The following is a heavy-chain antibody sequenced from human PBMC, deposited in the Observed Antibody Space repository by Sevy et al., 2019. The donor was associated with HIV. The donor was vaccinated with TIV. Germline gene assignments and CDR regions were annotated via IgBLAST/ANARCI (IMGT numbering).Heavy chain of an antibody. V-gene: IGHV3-23*01. CDR3: AKDWREYQLLYAYFQP. Sequence: GGSLRLSCAASGFTFSSYARSWVRQVPGKGLEWVAAISGSGGSTYYADSVKGPCTISRDNSKNTLYMLMNSLRAEDTAAYYCAKDWREYQLLYAYFQPWGQGTLVTVSS. D-gene: IGHD2-2*02. CDR1: GFTFSSYA. CDR2: ISGSGGST. J-gene: IGHJ1*01.